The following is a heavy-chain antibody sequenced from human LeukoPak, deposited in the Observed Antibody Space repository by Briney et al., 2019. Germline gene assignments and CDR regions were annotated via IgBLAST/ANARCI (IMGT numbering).Heavy chain of an antibody. V-gene: IGHV3-48*01. CDR2: ISSSSNTI. CDR1: GLTFSNNA. J-gene: IGHJ3*02. CDR3: ARLYSGYDYSAFDI. D-gene: IGHD5-12*01. Sequence: GGSLRLSCAASGLTFSNNAMNWVRQAPGKGVEWVSYISSSSNTIYYADSVKGRFTISRDNAKNSLYLQMNSLRAEDTAVYYCARLYSGYDYSAFDIWGQGTMVTVSS.